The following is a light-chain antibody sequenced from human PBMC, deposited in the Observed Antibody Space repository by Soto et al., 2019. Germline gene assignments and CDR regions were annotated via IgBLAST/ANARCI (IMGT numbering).Light chain of an antibody. J-gene: IGLJ1*01. Sequence: QSALTQPPSASGSPGQSVTISCTGTSSDVGAYDYVSWYQQHPGKDPKLMIYEINKRPSGVPDRFSGSKSGNTASLTVSGLQAEDEADYYCSSFAGSNNFPDVFGTGTKVTVL. V-gene: IGLV2-8*01. CDR3: SSFAGSNNFPDV. CDR1: SSDVGAYDY. CDR2: EIN.